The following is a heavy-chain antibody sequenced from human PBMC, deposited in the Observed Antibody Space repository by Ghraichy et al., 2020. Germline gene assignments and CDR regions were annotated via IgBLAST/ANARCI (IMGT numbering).Heavy chain of an antibody. CDR3: VRGYYYDTSGPKYYFDS. D-gene: IGHD3-22*01. J-gene: IGHJ4*02. V-gene: IGHV3-11*01. CDR2: IRNSGATI. Sequence: GGSLRLSCAASGFIFSDSYMSWIRQAPGKGLEWIAYIRNSGATIYYRDSVKGRFTISRDNTKDLLYLHMNSLRADDTVVYYCVRGYYYDTSGPKYYFDSWGQGTLVTVSS. CDR1: GFIFSDSY.